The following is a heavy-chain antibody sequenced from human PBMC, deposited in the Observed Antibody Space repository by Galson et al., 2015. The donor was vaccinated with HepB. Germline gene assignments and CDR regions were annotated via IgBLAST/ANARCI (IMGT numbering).Heavy chain of an antibody. J-gene: IGHJ4*02. CDR1: GFLFTNAW. Sequence: SLRLSCAGSGFLFTNAWMTWVRQAPGKGLEWVGRIKSKTDGGTADYAAPVKGRFTISRDDSKNTLYLQMNSLKTEDTAVCYCIHLSGGYSYWGQGTLVTVSS. D-gene: IGHD1-26*01. V-gene: IGHV3-15*01. CDR2: IKSKTDGGTA. CDR3: IHLSGGYSY.